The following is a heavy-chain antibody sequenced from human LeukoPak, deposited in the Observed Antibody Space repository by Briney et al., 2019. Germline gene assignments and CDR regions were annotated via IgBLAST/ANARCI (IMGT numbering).Heavy chain of an antibody. Sequence: PSETLSLTCTVSGGSISSYYWSWIRQPAGKGLEWIGRIYTSGSTNYNPSLKSRVTMSVDTSRNQFSLKLSSVTAADTAVYYCASGYYDSSGYFVDYWGQGTLVTVSS. V-gene: IGHV4-4*07. CDR2: IYTSGST. D-gene: IGHD3-22*01. J-gene: IGHJ4*02. CDR3: ASGYYDSSGYFVDY. CDR1: GGSISSYY.